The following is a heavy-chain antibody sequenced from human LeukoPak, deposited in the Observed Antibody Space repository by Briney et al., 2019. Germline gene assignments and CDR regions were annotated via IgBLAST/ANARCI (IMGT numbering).Heavy chain of an antibody. CDR3: AGHHPRNTVDF. J-gene: IGHJ4*02. CDR1: GTPIDAGY. CDR2: IYHTGTT. Sequence: SETLSLTCAVSGTPIDAGYWSWFRQAPGKGLQWIGEIYHTGTTNHNPSLKSRVTMSIDVMKDELSLKVTSVTAAETAVYYCAGHHPRNTVDFWGQGTLVTVSS. D-gene: IGHD2-8*02. V-gene: IGHV4-59*08.